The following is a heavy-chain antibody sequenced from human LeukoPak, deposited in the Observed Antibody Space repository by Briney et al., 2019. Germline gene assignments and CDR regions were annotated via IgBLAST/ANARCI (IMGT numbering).Heavy chain of an antibody. CDR2: IYSGGST. J-gene: IGHJ5*02. Sequence: GGSLRLSCAASGFTVSSNYMSWVRRAPGKGLEWVSVIYSGGSTYYADSVKGRFTISRDNSKNTLYLQMNSLRAEDTAVYYCARDVVCGSGWYNWFDPWGQGTLVTVSS. CDR1: GFTVSSNY. V-gene: IGHV3-53*01. D-gene: IGHD6-19*01. CDR3: ARDVVCGSGWYNWFDP.